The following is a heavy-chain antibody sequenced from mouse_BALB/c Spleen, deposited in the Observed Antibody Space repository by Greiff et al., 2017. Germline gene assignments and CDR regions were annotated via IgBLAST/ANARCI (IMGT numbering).Heavy chain of an antibody. CDR2: ISYSGST. CDR3: ARILLRYRYFDV. D-gene: IGHD1-1*01. Sequence: VQLKESGPGLVKPSQSLSLTCTVTGYSITSDYAWNWIRQFPGNKLEWMGYISYSGSTSYNPSLKSRISITRYTSKNQFFLQLNSVTTEDTATYYCARILLRYRYFDVWGAGTTVTVSS. CDR1: GYSITSDYA. J-gene: IGHJ1*01. V-gene: IGHV3-2*02.